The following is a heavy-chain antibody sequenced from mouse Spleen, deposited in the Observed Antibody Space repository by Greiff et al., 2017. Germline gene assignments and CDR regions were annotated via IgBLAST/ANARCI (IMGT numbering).Heavy chain of an antibody. J-gene: IGHJ4*01. CDR1: GFTFSSYG. D-gene: IGHD2-5*01. CDR3: ASSYYSNYFYAMDY. Sequence: EVKLMESGGDLVKPGGSLKLSCAASGFTFSSYGMSWVRQTPDKRLEWVATISSGGSYTYYPDSVKGRFTISRDNAKNTLYLQMSSLKSEDTAMYYCASSYYSNYFYAMDYWGQGTSVTVSS. V-gene: IGHV5-6*01. CDR2: ISSGGSYT.